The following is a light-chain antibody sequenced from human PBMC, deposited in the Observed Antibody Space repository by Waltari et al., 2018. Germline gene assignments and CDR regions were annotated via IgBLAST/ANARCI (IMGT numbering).Light chain of an antibody. Sequence: QVVLTQSPSASASLGASVKLTCTLSSGHSDYAIAWHQQQPEKGPRYLMKVNSGGSHIKGDGIPDRFSGSSSGAERYLAISSLPSGDEADYYCQTWDTVNHVICGGGTKLTVL. CDR2: VNSGGSH. J-gene: IGLJ2*01. CDR3: QTWDTVNHVI. CDR1: SGHSDYA. V-gene: IGLV4-69*01.